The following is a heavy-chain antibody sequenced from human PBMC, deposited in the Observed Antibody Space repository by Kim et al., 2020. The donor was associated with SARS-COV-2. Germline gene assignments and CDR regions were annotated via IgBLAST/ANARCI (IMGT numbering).Heavy chain of an antibody. V-gene: IGHV1-24*01. CDR2: FDPEDGET. J-gene: IGHJ4*02. CDR3: ATLGYSSSWYRNWDY. D-gene: IGHD6-13*01. Sequence: ASVKVSCQVSGYTLTELSMHWVRQAPGKGLEWMGGFDPEDGETIYAQKFQGRVTMTEDTSTDTAYMELSSLRSEDTAVYYCATLGYSSSWYRNWDYWGQGTLVTVSS. CDR1: GYTLTELS.